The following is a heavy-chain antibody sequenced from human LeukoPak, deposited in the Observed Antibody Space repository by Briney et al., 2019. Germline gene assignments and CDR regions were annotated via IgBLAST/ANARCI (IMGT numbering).Heavy chain of an antibody. D-gene: IGHD5-12*01. Sequence: ASVKASCKVSGYTLTELSMHWVRQAPGKGLEWMGGFDPEDGETIYAQKFQGRVTMTEDTSTDTAYMELSSLRSEDTAVYYCATLKEYSGYYFDYWGQGTLVTVSS. V-gene: IGHV1-24*01. J-gene: IGHJ4*02. CDR3: ATLKEYSGYYFDY. CDR1: GYTLTELS. CDR2: FDPEDGET.